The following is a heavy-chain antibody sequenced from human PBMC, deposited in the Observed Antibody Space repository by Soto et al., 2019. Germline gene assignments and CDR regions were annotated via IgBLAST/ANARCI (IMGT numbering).Heavy chain of an antibody. J-gene: IGHJ4*02. V-gene: IGHV3-33*01. CDR2: IGSDGRRA. Sequence: QVQLVESGGGVVQPGGSLRLSCAASGFTFGRHGMHWVRQAPGKGLEWVGVIGSDGRRASYADSVKGRFTISRDNGQNTLSLQMNSLRAEETVVYYCARADDYGENGIDYWGQGTVVTVSS. D-gene: IGHD4-17*01. CDR3: ARADDYGENGIDY. CDR1: GFTFGRHG.